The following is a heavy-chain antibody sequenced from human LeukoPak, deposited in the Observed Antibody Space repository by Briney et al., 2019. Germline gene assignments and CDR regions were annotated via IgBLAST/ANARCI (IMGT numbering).Heavy chain of an antibody. CDR3: ARGRYCSGGSCYGALGYYFDY. CDR2: IYSGGST. Sequence: GGSLRLSCAASEFSVGSNYMTWVRQAPGKGLEWVSLIYSGGSTYYADSVKGRLTISRDNAKNSLYLQMSSLRAEDTAVYCCARGRYCSGGSCYGALGYYFDYWGQGTLVTVSS. CDR1: EFSVGSNY. V-gene: IGHV3-66*01. D-gene: IGHD2-15*01. J-gene: IGHJ4*02.